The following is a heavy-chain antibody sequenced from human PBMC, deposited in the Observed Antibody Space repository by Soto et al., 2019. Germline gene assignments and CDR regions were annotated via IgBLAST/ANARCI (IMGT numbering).Heavy chain of an antibody. CDR1: GYTFTSYG. J-gene: IGHJ4*02. Sequence: QVRLVQSGAEVKKPGASVKVSCKASGYTFTSYGLSWVRQAPGQGLEWMGWISAYNGNTNYAQKLQGRVTMTTDTSTSTAYMELRSLRSDDTAVYYCARDQQYCSGGSCFNGNYFDYWGQGTLVTVSS. CDR3: ARDQQYCSGGSCFNGNYFDY. D-gene: IGHD2-15*01. V-gene: IGHV1-18*01. CDR2: ISAYNGNT.